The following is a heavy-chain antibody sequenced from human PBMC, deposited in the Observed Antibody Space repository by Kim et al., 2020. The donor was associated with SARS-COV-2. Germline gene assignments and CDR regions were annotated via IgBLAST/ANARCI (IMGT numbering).Heavy chain of an antibody. CDR1: GFSFSTYN. V-gene: IGHV3-30*03. Sequence: GGSLRLSCVDSGFSFSTYNIHWVRQAPGKGLEWMVHISPDGSNKYYADSVKGRLTVSRDNSKNTVYLEINSLRSEDSAVYYCARGPAHGAFDIWGPGTLVTVSS. CDR2: ISPDGSNK. J-gene: IGHJ3*02. CDR3: ARGPAHGAFDI.